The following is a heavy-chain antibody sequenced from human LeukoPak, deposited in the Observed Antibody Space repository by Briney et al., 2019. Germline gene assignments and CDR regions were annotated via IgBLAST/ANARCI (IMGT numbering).Heavy chain of an antibody. V-gene: IGHV1-2*06. Sequence: GASVKVSCKASGYTFTGYYMHWVRQAPGQGLEWMGRVNPNNGVPNYAQKFQGRVTMTRDTAISTFYMELSSLRSDDTAVYFCAREVGYSSSYYGRFDPWGQGTLVIVPS. D-gene: IGHD2-2*01. CDR1: GYTFTGYY. CDR2: VNPNNGVP. J-gene: IGHJ5*02. CDR3: AREVGYSSSYYGRFDP.